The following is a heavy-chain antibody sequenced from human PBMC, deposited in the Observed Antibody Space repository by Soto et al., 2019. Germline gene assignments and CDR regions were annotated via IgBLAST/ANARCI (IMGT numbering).Heavy chain of an antibody. D-gene: IGHD3-22*01. J-gene: IGHJ6*02. Sequence: TGGSLRLSCAASGFTFDDYAMHWVRQAPGKGLEWVSGISWNSGSIGYADSVKGRFTISRDNAKNSLYLQMNSPRAEDTALYYCAKDPYYYDSSGPLQSWWYYYYGMDVWGQGTTVTVSS. CDR3: AKDPYYYDSSGPLQSWWYYYYGMDV. CDR2: ISWNSGSI. CDR1: GFTFDDYA. V-gene: IGHV3-9*01.